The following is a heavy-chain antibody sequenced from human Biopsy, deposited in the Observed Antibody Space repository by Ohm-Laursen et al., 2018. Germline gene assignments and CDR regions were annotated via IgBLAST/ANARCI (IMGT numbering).Heavy chain of an antibody. Sequence: EASVKVSCKVPEGTFSNYGVNWVRQAPGQGLEWLGGNIPILGTGNYAHQFQDRVTVVADTSTSTATMELRSLRSDDTAVYYCATKLTGYFHHWGQGTLVIVSS. CDR2: NIPILGTG. J-gene: IGHJ1*01. V-gene: IGHV1-69*06. CDR1: EGTFSNYG. D-gene: IGHD3-9*01. CDR3: ATKLTGYFHH.